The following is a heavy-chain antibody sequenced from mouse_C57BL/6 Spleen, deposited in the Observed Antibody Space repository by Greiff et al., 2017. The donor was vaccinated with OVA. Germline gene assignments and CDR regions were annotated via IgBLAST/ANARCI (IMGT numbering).Heavy chain of an antibody. D-gene: IGHD2-4*01. V-gene: IGHV10-1*01. J-gene: IGHJ3*01. CDR2: IRSKSNNYAT. CDR1: GFSFNTYA. CDR3: VSPYDYDGWFAY. Sequence: EVKLMESGGGLVQPKGSLKLSCAASGFSFNTYAMNWVRQAPGKGLEWVARIRSKSNNYATYYADSVKDRFTISRDDSESMLYLQMNNLKTEDTAMYYCVSPYDYDGWFAYWGQGTLVTVSA.